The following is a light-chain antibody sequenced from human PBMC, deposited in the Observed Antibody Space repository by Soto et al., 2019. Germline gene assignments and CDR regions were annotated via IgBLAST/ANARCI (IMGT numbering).Light chain of an antibody. V-gene: IGKV3-20*01. CDR1: QSVISTY. CDR2: GAS. Sequence: IVLTQSPGTLSLSPGERATLSCRASQSVISTYLAWYQQQPGQAPRLLLYGASNRATGIPDRFSGSGSGTDFTRTITRLEPEDFAVYFWQQFGSSPTTFGQGTKLDIK. J-gene: IGKJ2*01. CDR3: QQFGSSPTT.